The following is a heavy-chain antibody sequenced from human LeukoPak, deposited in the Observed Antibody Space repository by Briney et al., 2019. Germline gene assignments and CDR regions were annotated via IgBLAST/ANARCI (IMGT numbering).Heavy chain of an antibody. CDR3: ARGREGSLDY. V-gene: IGHV3-21*01. J-gene: IGHJ4*02. Sequence: GGSLGLSCAASGFTFSSYSMNWVRQAPGKGLEWVSSISSSSSYIYYADSVKGRFTISRDNAKNSLYLQMNSLRAEDTAVYYCARGREGSLDYWGQGTLVTVSS. CDR1: GFTFSSYS. CDR2: ISSSSSYI. D-gene: IGHD3-10*01.